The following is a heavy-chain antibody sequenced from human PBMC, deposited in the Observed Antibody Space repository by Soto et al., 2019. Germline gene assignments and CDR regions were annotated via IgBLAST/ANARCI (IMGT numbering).Heavy chain of an antibody. CDR1: GFTFSSYA. J-gene: IGHJ3*02. CDR3: AIVGSVLLWFGELLGDAFDI. V-gene: IGHV3-23*01. Sequence: EVQLLESGGGLVQPGGSLRLSCAASGFTFSSYAMSWVRQAPTKGLEWVSAISGSGGSTYYADSVKGRFTISRDNSKNTLYLQMNSLRAEDTAVYYCAIVGSVLLWFGELLGDAFDIWGQGTMVTVSS. D-gene: IGHD3-10*01. CDR2: ISGSGGST.